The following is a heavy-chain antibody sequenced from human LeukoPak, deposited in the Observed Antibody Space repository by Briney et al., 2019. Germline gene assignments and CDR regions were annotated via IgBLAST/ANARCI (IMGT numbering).Heavy chain of an antibody. CDR2: INNSGST. CDR1: GGSFSGYY. CDR3: ARDQYGSGPDY. V-gene: IGHV4-34*01. D-gene: IGHD3-10*01. J-gene: IGHJ4*02. Sequence: SETLSLTCAVYGGSFSGYYWSWIRQSPGKGLEWIGEINNSGSTNYNPSLKSRVTISIDTSKNQFSLKLSSVTAADTAVYYCARDQYGSGPDYWGQGTLVTVSS.